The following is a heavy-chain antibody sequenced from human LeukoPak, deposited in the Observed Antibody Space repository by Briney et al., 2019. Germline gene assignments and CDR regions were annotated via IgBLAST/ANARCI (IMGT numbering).Heavy chain of an antibody. CDR1: GFTVSNKY. V-gene: IGHV3-53*01. CDR3: AGGSPRDSYNDAFDT. CDR2: MYSGGNT. D-gene: IGHD5-18*01. J-gene: IGHJ3*02. Sequence: GGSLRLSCAASGFTVSNKYMAWVRQVPGKGLEWVSVMYSGGNTFYIESVEGRFTISRDTAKNTMYLQMKSLRVEDTALYFCAGGSPRDSYNDAFDTWGQGTTVAVS.